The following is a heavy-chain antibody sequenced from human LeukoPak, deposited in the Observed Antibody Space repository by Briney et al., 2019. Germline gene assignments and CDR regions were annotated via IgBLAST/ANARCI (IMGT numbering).Heavy chain of an antibody. V-gene: IGHV3-30-3*01. CDR1: GFTFSSYA. CDR2: ISYGGSNK. Sequence: GGSLRLSCAASGFTFSSYAMHWVRQAPGKGLEWVAVISYGGSNKYYADSVKGRFTISRDNSRNTLYLQMNSLRAEDTAVYYCARDIRYCSSTSCQGYDYWGQGTLVTVSS. J-gene: IGHJ4*02. CDR3: ARDIRYCSSTSCQGYDY. D-gene: IGHD2-2*01.